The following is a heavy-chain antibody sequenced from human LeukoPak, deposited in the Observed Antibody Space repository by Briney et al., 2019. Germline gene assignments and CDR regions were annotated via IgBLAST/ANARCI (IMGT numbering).Heavy chain of an antibody. CDR3: AAKGNGYSGTYVFAH. D-gene: IGHD5-12*01. CDR1: TFSVSTNY. Sequence: GGSLRLSCAASTFSVSTNYMSWVRQAPGKGLEWISVLYSSGYTKYADSVRGRFSISRDNSENTLSLQMNSLRAEDTAVYYCAAKGNGYSGTYVFAHWGRGTLVTVSP. J-gene: IGHJ4*02. CDR2: LYSSGYT. V-gene: IGHV3-66*01.